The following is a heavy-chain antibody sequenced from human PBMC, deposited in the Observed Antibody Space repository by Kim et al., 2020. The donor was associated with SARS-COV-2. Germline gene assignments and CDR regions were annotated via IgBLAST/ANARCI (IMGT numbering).Heavy chain of an antibody. J-gene: IGHJ4*02. CDR1: GYTFTSYA. CDR3: ASAYVSGSYSKYYFDY. CDR2: INAGNGNT. D-gene: IGHD3-10*01. Sequence: ASVKVSCKASGYTFTSYAMHWVRQAPGQRLEWMGWINAGNGNTKYSQKFQGRVTITRDTSASTAYMELSSLRSEDTAVYYCASAYVSGSYSKYYFDYWGQGTMVTVSS. V-gene: IGHV1-3*01.